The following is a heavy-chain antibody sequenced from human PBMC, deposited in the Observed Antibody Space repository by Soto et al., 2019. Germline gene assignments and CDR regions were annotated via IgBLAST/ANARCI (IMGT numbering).Heavy chain of an antibody. D-gene: IGHD3-3*01. CDR1: GYTFTNYD. Sequence: ASGKVSCKASGYTFTNYDINWVRQATGQGLEWMGWMNPNSGNTGYSQKFQGRVTLTRNTSISTAYMELSSLRSEDTAVYYCARAPSLTIFGVVIIAYYGMDVWGQGTTVTVSS. CDR2: MNPNSGNT. CDR3: ARAPSLTIFGVVIIAYYGMDV. V-gene: IGHV1-8*01. J-gene: IGHJ6*02.